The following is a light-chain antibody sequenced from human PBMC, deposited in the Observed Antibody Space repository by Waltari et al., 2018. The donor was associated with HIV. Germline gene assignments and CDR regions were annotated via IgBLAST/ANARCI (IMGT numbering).Light chain of an antibody. Sequence: QSALTQPRSVSGSPGQSVTMSCSGTSSDVGGYKYVSWYQQHPGKAPKLLIYDVNKRPSGVSDRFSGSKSGNTASLTISGLQVEDEADYYCCSYAGSYTYVVLGGGTKLTVL. CDR2: DVN. V-gene: IGLV2-11*01. CDR1: SSDVGGYKY. CDR3: CSYAGSYTYVV. J-gene: IGLJ2*01.